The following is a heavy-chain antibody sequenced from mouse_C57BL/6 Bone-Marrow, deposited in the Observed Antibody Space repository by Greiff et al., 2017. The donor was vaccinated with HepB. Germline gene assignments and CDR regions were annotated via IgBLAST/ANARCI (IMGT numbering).Heavy chain of an antibody. CDR1: GYTFTSYW. J-gene: IGHJ2*01. CDR3: ARRTYYYGSSLDY. CDR2: IDPSDSYT. D-gene: IGHD1-1*01. V-gene: IGHV1-50*01. Sequence: QVQLQQPGAELVKPGASVKLSCKASGYTFTSYWMQWVKQRSGQGLEWIGEIDPSDSYTNYNQKFKGKATLTVDPSSSTAYMPLSSLTSEDSAVYYCARRTYYYGSSLDYWGQGTTLTVSS.